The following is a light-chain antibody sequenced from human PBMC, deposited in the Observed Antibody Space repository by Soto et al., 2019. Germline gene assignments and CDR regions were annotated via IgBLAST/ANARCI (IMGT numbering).Light chain of an antibody. CDR1: QDINSY. CDR2: AAS. CDR3: QQYILYPLT. J-gene: IGKJ4*01. Sequence: DGQMTQSPSSLSASVGDRVTITCRASQDINSYLAWYQQKPGNAPKSLIYAASSLQTGVPSRFSGSESGTDFTLTISNLQPEDSATYYCQQYILYPLTLGGGTKVEIK. V-gene: IGKV1D-16*01.